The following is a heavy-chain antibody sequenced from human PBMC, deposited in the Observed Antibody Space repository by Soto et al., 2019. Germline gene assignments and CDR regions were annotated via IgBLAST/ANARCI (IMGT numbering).Heavy chain of an antibody. CDR2: TYYKSKWYY. J-gene: IGHJ6*04. V-gene: IGHV6-1*01. Sequence: QIQLQLSGPGLVEPSQTLSLTCAISGESVSSNSAGWKWVRQTPSRGLEWLGRTYYKSKWYYNSAVSVKSRITINPDTSKNQFSLQLNSVTPEDTAVYYCSRGSWDDVSGHYYMDVWGKGTTVTVSS. CDR3: SRGSWDDVSGHYYMDV. D-gene: IGHD3-3*01. CDR1: GESVSSNSAG.